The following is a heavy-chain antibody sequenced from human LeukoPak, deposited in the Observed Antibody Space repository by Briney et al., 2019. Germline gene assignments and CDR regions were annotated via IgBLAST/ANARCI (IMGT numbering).Heavy chain of an antibody. D-gene: IGHD6-13*01. CDR3: AMGQQLVLDYYYGMDV. Sequence: GASVTVSFTASGYTFTIYAMNWVRQAPGQGLELVGGIIPIFGTANYAQKFQGRVTITADESTSTAYMELSSLRSEDTAVYYCAMGQQLVLDYYYGMDVWGQGTTVTVSS. V-gene: IGHV1-69*13. CDR1: GYTFTIYA. CDR2: IIPIFGTA. J-gene: IGHJ6*02.